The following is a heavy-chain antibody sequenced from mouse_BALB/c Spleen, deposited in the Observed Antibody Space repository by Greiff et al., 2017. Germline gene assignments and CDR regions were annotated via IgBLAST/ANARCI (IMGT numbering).Heavy chain of an antibody. J-gene: IGHJ3*01. CDR3: ARPLYYGSSYAWFAY. Sequence: EVKVIESGGGLVQPGGSLKLSCAASGFDFSRYWMSWVRQAPGKGLEWIGEINPDSSTINYTPSLKDKFIISRDNAKNTLYLQMSKVRSEDTALYYCARPLYYGSSYAWFAYWGQGTLVTVSA. CDR1: GFDFSRYW. D-gene: IGHD1-1*01. CDR2: INPDSSTI. V-gene: IGHV4-1*02.